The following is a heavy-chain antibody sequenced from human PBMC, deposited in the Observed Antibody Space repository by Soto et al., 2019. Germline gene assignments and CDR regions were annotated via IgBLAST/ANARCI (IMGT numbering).Heavy chain of an antibody. CDR2: INPRGGGT. J-gene: IGHJ4*02. CDR1: GYTFTNHH. Sequence: QVQLAQSGAEVKKPGASVRVSCKASGYTFTNHHMHWVRQVPGEGLEWMGMINPRGGGTNYPQKFPGRVTMTSDTSTGTADMELCRLTYDDTGLYYCCSLAYGQGYWGQGTLVTVS. V-gene: IGHV1-46*03. D-gene: IGHD3-10*01. CDR3: CSLAYGQGY.